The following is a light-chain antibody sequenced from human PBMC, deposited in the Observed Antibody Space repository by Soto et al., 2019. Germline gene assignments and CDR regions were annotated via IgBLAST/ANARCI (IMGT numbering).Light chain of an antibody. V-gene: IGLV2-14*01. CDR2: GVS. Sequence: QSALAQPASVSGSPGQSITISCTGTSSDVGGYNYVSWYQHHPGKAPKLVIYGVSNRPSGVSYRFSGSKSGNTASLTISGLQAEDEADYYCGSYTSSSTLGYVFGTGTKVTVL. CDR1: SSDVGGYNY. J-gene: IGLJ1*01. CDR3: GSYTSSSTLGYV.